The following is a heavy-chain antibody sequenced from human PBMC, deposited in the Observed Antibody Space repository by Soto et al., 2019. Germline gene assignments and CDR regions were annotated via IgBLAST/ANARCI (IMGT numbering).Heavy chain of an antibody. V-gene: IGHV4-61*01. CDR1: GDSVSSCNYY. J-gene: IGHJ5*02. D-gene: IGHD3-10*01. Sequence: SETLSLTCTVSGDSVSSCNYYWSWIRQPPGKGLEWIGYIYYSGSTNYNPSLKSRVTISVDTSKNQFSLKLSSVTAADTAVYYCARDYGSGSPRSLWFDPWGQGTLVTVSS. CDR2: IYYSGST. CDR3: ARDYGSGSPRSLWFDP.